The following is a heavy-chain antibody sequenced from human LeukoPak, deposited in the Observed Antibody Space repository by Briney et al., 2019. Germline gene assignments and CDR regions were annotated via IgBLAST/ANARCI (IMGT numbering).Heavy chain of an antibody. J-gene: IGHJ5*02. CDR1: GYTFTSYG. D-gene: IGHD3-10*01. V-gene: IGHV1-18*01. CDR3: ARVYGSGSYFP. Sequence: GASVKVSCKTSGYTFTSYGIIWVRQAPGQGLEWMGWISAYNGNTNYAQKLQGSVTMTTDTSTSTAYMELRSLRSDDTAVYYCARVYGSGSYFPWGQGTLVTVSS. CDR2: ISAYNGNT.